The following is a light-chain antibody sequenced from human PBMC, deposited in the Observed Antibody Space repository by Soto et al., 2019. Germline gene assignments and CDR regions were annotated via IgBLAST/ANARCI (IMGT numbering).Light chain of an antibody. J-gene: IGKJ1*01. Sequence: DIQMTQSPSSLSASVRDRVTITCRASQSISSYLNWYQQKPGKDPKLRIYAASSLQSGVPSRFSGSGSGTDYTLTMSGLPIDDFETYYCPQSYSSPRTFGQGTKVEIK. V-gene: IGKV1-39*01. CDR1: QSISSY. CDR3: PQSYSSPRT. CDR2: AAS.